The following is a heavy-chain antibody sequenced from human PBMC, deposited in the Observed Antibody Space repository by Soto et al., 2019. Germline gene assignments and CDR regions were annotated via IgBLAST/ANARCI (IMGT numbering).Heavy chain of an antibody. J-gene: IGHJ5*02. Sequence: QMQLQASGPGLVKPSETLSLTCNVSGASVSHGYWSWIRQPPGKALEWIGFMYFGGSFNYNPSLTSRATISVEQSKHQFSMQLTSVTASDTAVYYCARSYYDSTGFAVDPWGQGTLVTVSS. CDR3: ARSYYDSTGFAVDP. D-gene: IGHD3-22*01. CDR1: GASVSHGY. V-gene: IGHV4-59*02. CDR2: MYFGGSF.